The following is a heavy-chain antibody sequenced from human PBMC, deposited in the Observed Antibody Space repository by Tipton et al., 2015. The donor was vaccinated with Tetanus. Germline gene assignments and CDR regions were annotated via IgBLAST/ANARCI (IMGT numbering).Heavy chain of an antibody. J-gene: IGHJ2*01. CDR3: ARGTRGCCTNGVCYTFDL. V-gene: IGHV4-34*01. CDR2: INHSGST. Sequence: TLSLTCAVYGGSLSGYYWSWIRQPPGKGLEWIGEINHSGSTNYNPSLKSRVTISVDTSKNQFSLKLSSVTAADTAVYYCARGTRGCCTNGVCYTFDLWGRGTLVTVSS. CDR1: GGSLSGYY. D-gene: IGHD2-8*01.